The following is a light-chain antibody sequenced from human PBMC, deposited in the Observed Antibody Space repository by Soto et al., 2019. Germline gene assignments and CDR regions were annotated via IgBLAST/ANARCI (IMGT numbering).Light chain of an antibody. Sequence: LTQPASVSGSPGQSITISCSGTSSNIGGYNVVSWYQQHPGKAPKVIAYEGIKRPSGVSDRFSGSTSGSTASLTISGLQAEDEAEYYCCSYVGATTYVFGSGTKVTVL. J-gene: IGLJ1*01. CDR1: SSNIGGYNV. V-gene: IGLV2-23*01. CDR2: EGI. CDR3: CSYVGATTYV.